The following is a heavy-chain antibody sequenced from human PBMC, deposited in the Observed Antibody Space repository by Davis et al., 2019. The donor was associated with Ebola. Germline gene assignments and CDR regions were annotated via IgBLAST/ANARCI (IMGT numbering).Heavy chain of an antibody. V-gene: IGHV3-21*01. CDR1: GFTFSSYS. D-gene: IGHD3-10*01. CDR2: ISSSSSYI. J-gene: IGHJ4*02. CDR3: ARDRGGLYGSGSYILSGFDY. Sequence: GESLKISCAASGFTFSSYSMNWVRQAPGKGLEWVSSISSSSSYIYYADSVKGRFTISRDNAKNSLYLQMNSLRAEDTAVYYCARDRGGLYGSGSYILSGFDYWGQGTLVTVSS.